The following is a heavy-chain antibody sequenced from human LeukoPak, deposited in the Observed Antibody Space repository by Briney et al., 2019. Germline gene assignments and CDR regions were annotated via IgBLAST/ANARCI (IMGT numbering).Heavy chain of an antibody. Sequence: GGSLRLSCAASGFTFSTYAMNWVRQAPGKGLEWVSAISPIGSRTCYADSVKGRSTISRDNSKNTLYLQMNSLRAGDTAIYYCAKASTVLKPIDSWGQGTLVTVSS. D-gene: IGHD1-14*01. CDR3: AKASTVLKPIDS. V-gene: IGHV3-23*01. CDR1: GFTFSTYA. J-gene: IGHJ4*02. CDR2: ISPIGSRT.